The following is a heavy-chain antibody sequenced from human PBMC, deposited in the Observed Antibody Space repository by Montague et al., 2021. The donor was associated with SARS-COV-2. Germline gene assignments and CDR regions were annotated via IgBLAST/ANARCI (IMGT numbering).Heavy chain of an antibody. V-gene: IGHV4-39*01. CDR2: ISYSGXT. Sequence: SETLSLTCTVSGGSISTGDYFWGWIRQPRLKGLEWIGIISYSGXTXYXXXXTRRVTLSVDTSNNQFSLRLSSVTAADTAVYYCARQVGGGRWYFDLWGRGTLVTVSS. D-gene: IGHD1-26*01. J-gene: IGHJ2*01. CDR1: GGSISTGDYF. CDR3: ARQVGGGRWYFDL.